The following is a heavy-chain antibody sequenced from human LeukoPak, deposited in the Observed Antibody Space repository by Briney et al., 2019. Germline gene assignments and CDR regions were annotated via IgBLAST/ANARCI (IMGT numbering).Heavy chain of an antibody. CDR2: MKEDGSAT. D-gene: IGHD2/OR15-2a*01. V-gene: IGHV3-7*04. J-gene: IGHJ5*02. Sequence: PGGSLRLSCADSAFTFNTYSWVRQTPGKGLEWVAKMKEDGSATYYVDSVKGRFTISRDNAKRSLYLQMSSLKVEDTAVYYCARGGASHFDPWGQGALVTVSS. CDR3: ARGGASHFDP. CDR1: AFTFNTYS.